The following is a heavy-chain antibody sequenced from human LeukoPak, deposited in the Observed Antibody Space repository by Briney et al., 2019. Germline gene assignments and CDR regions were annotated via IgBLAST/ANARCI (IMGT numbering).Heavy chain of an antibody. V-gene: IGHV4-34*01. D-gene: IGHD3-10*01. CDR3: AGRGNYYGSGQFDY. CDR1: GGSFSGYY. J-gene: IGHJ4*02. Sequence: SETLSLTCAVCGGSFSGYYWSWIRQPPGKGLEWIGEINHSGSTNYNPSLKSRVTISVDTSKNQFSLKLSSVTAADTAVYYCAGRGNYYGSGQFDYWGQGTLVTVSS. CDR2: INHSGST.